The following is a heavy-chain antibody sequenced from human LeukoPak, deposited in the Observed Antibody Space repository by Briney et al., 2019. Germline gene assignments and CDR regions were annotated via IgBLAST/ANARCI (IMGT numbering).Heavy chain of an antibody. V-gene: IGHV3-15*01. D-gene: IGHD3-10*01. CDR1: GFTFSNAW. J-gene: IGHJ4*02. CDR2: IKSKTDGGTT. CDR3: TTDPNYYGSGSYLDY. Sequence: PGGSLRLSCAASGFTFSNAWMSWVRQAPGKGLEWVGRIKSKTDGGTTDYAAPVKGRFTISRDDSKNTLYLQMNSLKTEDTAVYYCTTDPNYYGSGSYLDYWGQGTVVTVSS.